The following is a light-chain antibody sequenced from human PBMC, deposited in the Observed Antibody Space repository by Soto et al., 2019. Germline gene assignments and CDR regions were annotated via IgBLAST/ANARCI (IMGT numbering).Light chain of an antibody. V-gene: IGKV3-20*01. Sequence: EIVLTQSPGTLSLSPGERATLSCRASQSVSSSYLAWYQQKPGQAPRLLIYGASSRATGIPDRFSGSGSGTDFTLTISRLAPEDFAVYYCQQDGSSPYLTFGGGTKVDIK. J-gene: IGKJ4*01. CDR3: QQDGSSPYLT. CDR1: QSVSSSY. CDR2: GAS.